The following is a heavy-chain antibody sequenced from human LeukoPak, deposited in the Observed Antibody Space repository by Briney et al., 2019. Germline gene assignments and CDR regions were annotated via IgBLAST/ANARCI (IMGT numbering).Heavy chain of an antibody. J-gene: IGHJ1*01. Sequence: GGSLRLSCAASGFTFSSFSMNWVRQAPGKGPEWVSYISISSSTTYYADSVKGRFSISRDNAKSSLHLQVNSLRAEDTAVYYCVRRGLIETEYLERWGQGTLVIVSS. CDR3: VRRGLIETEYLER. CDR2: ISISSSTT. D-gene: IGHD3-10*01. V-gene: IGHV3-48*04. CDR1: GFTFSSFS.